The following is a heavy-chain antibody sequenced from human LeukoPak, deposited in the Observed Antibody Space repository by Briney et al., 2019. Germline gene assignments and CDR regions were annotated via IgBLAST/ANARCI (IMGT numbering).Heavy chain of an antibody. CDR1: GYIFTSYG. CDR2: ISAYNGNT. Sequence: ASVKVSCKASGYIFTSYGISWVRQAPGQGLEWMGWISAYNGNTNYAQKLQGRVTMTTDTSTSTAYMELRSLRSDDTAVYYCASEYYDSSGFIPGGVWGQGTLVTVSS. D-gene: IGHD3-22*01. CDR3: ASEYYDSSGFIPGGV. J-gene: IGHJ4*02. V-gene: IGHV1-18*01.